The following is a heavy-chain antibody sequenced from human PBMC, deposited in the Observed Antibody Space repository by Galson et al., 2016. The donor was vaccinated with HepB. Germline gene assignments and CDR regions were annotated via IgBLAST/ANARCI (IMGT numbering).Heavy chain of an antibody. J-gene: IGHJ6*02. D-gene: IGHD3-16*01. Sequence: SLRLSCADSGFTFRIEAMYWVRQAPDKGLEFVAATSYDGETKYYADSVRGRFTISRDNSKNTLYLQMNSLRVEDTALYYCAKDWGLGVWGQGPTVTVSS. V-gene: IGHV3-30-3*02. CDR1: GFTFRIEA. CDR3: AKDWGLGV. CDR2: TSYDGETK.